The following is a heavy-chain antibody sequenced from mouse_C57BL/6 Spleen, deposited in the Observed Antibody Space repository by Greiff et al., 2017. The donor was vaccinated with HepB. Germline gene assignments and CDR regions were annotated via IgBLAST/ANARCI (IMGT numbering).Heavy chain of an antibody. D-gene: IGHD1-1*01. Sequence: EVKLMESGGGLVQPGGSLSLSCAASGFTFTDYYMSWVRPPPGKALEWLGFIRNKANGYTTEYSASVKGRFTISRDNSQSILYLQMNALRAEDSATYYCARSGGSSWYFDVWGTGTTVTVSS. V-gene: IGHV7-3*01. CDR3: ARSGGSSWYFDV. CDR2: IRNKANGYTT. CDR1: GFTFTDYY. J-gene: IGHJ1*03.